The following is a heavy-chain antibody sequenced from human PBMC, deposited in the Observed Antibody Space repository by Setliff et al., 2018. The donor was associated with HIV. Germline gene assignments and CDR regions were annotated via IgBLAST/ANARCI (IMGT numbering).Heavy chain of an antibody. J-gene: IGHJ4*02. V-gene: IGHV3-9*01. CDR1: GFIFDDYA. CDR2: INWDGGAK. D-gene: IGHD4-17*01. Sequence: GGSLRLSCAASGFIFDDYAMHWVRQAPGKDLEWVSGINWDGGAKGYADSVKGRFTISRDNVNNSLYLQMNSLRPEDTAFYYCASARTFYAESALDYWGQGTLVTVSS. CDR3: ASARTFYAESALDY.